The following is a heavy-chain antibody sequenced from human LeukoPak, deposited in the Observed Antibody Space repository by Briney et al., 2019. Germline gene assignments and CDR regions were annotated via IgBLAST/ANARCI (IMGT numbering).Heavy chain of an antibody. V-gene: IGHV1-69*04. D-gene: IGHD2-15*01. J-gene: IGHJ6*02. CDR3: ARDRRPYCSGGGCSSGMDV. Sequence: ASVKVSCKASGGTFSSYAISWVRQAPGQRLEWMGRIIPILGIANYAQKFQGRVTMTTDTSTSTAYMELRSLRSDDTAVYYCARDRRPYCSGGGCSSGMDVWGQGTTVTVSS. CDR2: IIPILGIA. CDR1: GGTFSSYA.